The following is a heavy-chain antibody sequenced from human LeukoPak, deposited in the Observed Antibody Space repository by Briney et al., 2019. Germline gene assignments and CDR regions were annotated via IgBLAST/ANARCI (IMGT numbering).Heavy chain of an antibody. D-gene: IGHD4-23*01. Sequence: GGSLRLSCAASGFTFSSYAMSWVRQAPGKGLEWVSYISSSSTTIHYADSVRGRFTISRDNARNSLYLQMNSLRAEDTAVYYCAKMVTADFDYWGQGTLVTVSS. CDR3: AKMVTADFDY. CDR2: ISSSSTTI. J-gene: IGHJ4*02. CDR1: GFTFSSYA. V-gene: IGHV3-48*01.